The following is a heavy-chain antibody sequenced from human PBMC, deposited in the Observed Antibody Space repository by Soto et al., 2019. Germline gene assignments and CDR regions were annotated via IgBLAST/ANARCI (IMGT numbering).Heavy chain of an antibody. CDR3: ARESHDILTGPPWVWYFYL. J-gene: IGHJ2*01. V-gene: IGHV4-34*01. D-gene: IGHD3-9*01. Sequence: QVQLQQWGAGPLRPLETLSLTCGVSGGSFSGYYWAWIRQSPGKGLEWIGEINDRGSINYNPSLKSRVSISVDTSKNHHSLNLRSVTAADTAVYYCARESHDILTGPPWVWYFYLWGRGTLVTVSS. CDR1: GGSFSGYY. CDR2: INDRGSI.